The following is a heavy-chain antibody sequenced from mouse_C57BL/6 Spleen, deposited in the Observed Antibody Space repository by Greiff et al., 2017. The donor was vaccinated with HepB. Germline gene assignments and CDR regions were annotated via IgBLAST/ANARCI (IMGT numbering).Heavy chain of an antibody. V-gene: IGHV1-69*01. D-gene: IGHD4-1*01. CDR3: ARFHWEKTYYLDY. CDR2: IDPSDSYT. J-gene: IGHJ2*01. Sequence: QVQLQQPGAELVMPGASVKLSCKASGYTFTSYWMHWVKQRPGQGLEWIGEIDPSDSYTNYNQKFKGKSTLTVDKSSSTAYMQLSSLTSEDSAVYYCARFHWEKTYYLDYWGQGTTLTVSS. CDR1: GYTFTSYW.